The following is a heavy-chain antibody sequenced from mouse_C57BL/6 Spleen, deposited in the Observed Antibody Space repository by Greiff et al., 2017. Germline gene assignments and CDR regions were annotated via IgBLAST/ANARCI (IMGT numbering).Heavy chain of an antibody. D-gene: IGHD2-5*01. CDR1: GYTFTDYN. CDR2: INPNNGGT. J-gene: IGHJ4*01. CDR3: ARHEYEYSNYEVYCAMDY. Sequence: DVQLQASGPELVKPGASVKIPCKASGYTFTDYNMDWVKQSHGKSLEWIGDINPNNGGTIYNQKFKGKATLTVDKSSSTAYMELRSLTSEDTAVYYCARHEYEYSNYEVYCAMDYWGQGTSVTVSS. V-gene: IGHV1-18*01.